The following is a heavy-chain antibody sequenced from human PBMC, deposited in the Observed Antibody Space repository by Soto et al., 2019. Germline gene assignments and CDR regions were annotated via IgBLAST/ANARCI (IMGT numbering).Heavy chain of an antibody. D-gene: IGHD1-26*01. J-gene: IGHJ4*02. V-gene: IGHV5-51*01. CDR2: IYPGDSDT. CDR3: ARQGGWSKGDDY. CDR1: GYSFTTYW. Sequence: LGESVKISFKGSGYSFTTYWIAWVRQMPGKGLEWMGIIYPGDSDTRYSPSFQGQVTISADKSISTAYLQWSSLKASDSAIYYCARQGGWSKGDDYWGPGTLVTVSS.